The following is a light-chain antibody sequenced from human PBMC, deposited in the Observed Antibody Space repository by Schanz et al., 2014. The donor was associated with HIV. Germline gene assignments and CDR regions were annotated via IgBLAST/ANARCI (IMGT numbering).Light chain of an antibody. J-gene: IGLJ3*02. CDR2: DNS. CDR1: SSNIGAGYD. CDR3: QSYDSSLSGWV. V-gene: IGLV1-40*01. Sequence: QLVLTQPPSLSGAPGQRVTISCTGSSSNIGAGYDVHWYQQLPGTAPKLLIYDNSNRPSGVPDRFSGSKSGTSASLAITGLQAEDEANYYCQSYDSSLSGWVFGGGTKLTVV.